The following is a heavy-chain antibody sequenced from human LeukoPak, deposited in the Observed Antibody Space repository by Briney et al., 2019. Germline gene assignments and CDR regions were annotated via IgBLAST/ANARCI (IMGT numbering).Heavy chain of an antibody. J-gene: IGHJ5*02. D-gene: IGHD5-18*01. CDR3: ARDSLGEGYSPFDP. V-gene: IGHV4-59*01. Sequence: SETLSLTCTVSGGSISSYYWNWIRQPPGKGLEWIGYIYFSGSTNYNPSLKSRVTISVDTSKNQFSLKLSSVTAADTAVYYCARDSLGEGYSPFDPWGQGTLVTVSS. CDR2: IYFSGST. CDR1: GGSISSYY.